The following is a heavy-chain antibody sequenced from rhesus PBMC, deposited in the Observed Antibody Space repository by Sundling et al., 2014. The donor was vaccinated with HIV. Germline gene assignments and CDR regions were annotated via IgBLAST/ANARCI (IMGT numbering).Heavy chain of an antibody. CDR1: GFTFGSYG. D-gene: IGHD3-16*01. CDR3: VRGAKRYYYSGSYYFDY. V-gene: IGHV1-198*02. J-gene: IGHJ4*01. Sequence: QVQLVQSGAEVKKPGASVKVSCKASGFTFGSYGISWVRQAPGQGLEWMGGIVPLVGVTNYAQKFQGRVTITADRSTSTAYMELTSLRSEDTALYYCVRGAKRYYYSGSYYFDYWGQGVLVTVSS. CDR2: IVPLVGVT.